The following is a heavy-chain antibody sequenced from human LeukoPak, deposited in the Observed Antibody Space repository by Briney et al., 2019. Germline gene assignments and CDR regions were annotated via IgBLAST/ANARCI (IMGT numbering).Heavy chain of an antibody. CDR2: INHSGST. CDR3: ARGAPKEIQLWLRLRGVAFDI. CDR1: GWFFSGYY. J-gene: IGHJ3*02. Sequence: SETLSLTRLCYGWFFSGYYWSWIRPPPGKGLEWIGEINHSGSTNYNPSLKSRVTISVDTSKNQFSLKLNSVTAADTAVYYCARGAPKEIQLWLRLRGVAFDIWGQGTMVTVSS. V-gene: IGHV4-34*01. D-gene: IGHD5-18*01.